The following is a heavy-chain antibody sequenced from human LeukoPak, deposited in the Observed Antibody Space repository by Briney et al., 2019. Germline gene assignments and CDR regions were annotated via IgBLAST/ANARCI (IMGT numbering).Heavy chain of an antibody. D-gene: IGHD3-22*01. V-gene: IGHV3-23*01. CDR2: ISGSGGST. J-gene: IGHJ4*02. CDR1: GFTFSSYA. Sequence: GGSLRLSCAASGFTFSSYAMSWVRQAPGKRLEWVSAISGSGGSTYYADSVKGRFTISRDNSKNTLYLQMNSLRAEDTAVYYCVRDDDRPDNGLDYWGQGTLVTVSS. CDR3: VRDDDRPDNGLDY.